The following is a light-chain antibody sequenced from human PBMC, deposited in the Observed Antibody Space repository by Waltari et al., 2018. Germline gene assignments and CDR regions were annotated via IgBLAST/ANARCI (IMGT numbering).Light chain of an antibody. CDR1: QSVNANR. Sequence: EIVLTQPPGTLSLSRGDRVTLSCRASQSVNANRVAWNHQRPGRTPTLLIHGGSSRAIGIPDRFSGSGSGTDFTLTISRLEPEDSGIYYCQQYGTSTGTFGQGTKVEIK. CDR2: GGS. V-gene: IGKV3-20*01. J-gene: IGKJ1*01. CDR3: QQYGTSTGT.